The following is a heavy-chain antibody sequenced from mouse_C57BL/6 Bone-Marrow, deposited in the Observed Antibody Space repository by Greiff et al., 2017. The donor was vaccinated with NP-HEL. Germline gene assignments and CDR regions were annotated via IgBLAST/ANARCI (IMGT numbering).Heavy chain of an antibody. J-gene: IGHJ2*01. Sequence: DVMLVESGGGLVKPGGSLKLSCAASGFTFSSYTMSWVRQTPEKRLEWVATISGGGGNTYYPDSVKGRFTISRDNAKNTLYLQMSSLRSEDTALYYCARHKDYYGSSPYYFDDWGQGTTLTVSS. D-gene: IGHD1-1*01. CDR3: ARHKDYYGSSPYYFDD. CDR1: GFTFSSYT. CDR2: ISGGGGNT. V-gene: IGHV5-9*01.